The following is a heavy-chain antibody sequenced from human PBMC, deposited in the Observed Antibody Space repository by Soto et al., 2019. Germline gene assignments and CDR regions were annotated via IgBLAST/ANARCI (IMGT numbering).Heavy chain of an antibody. Sequence: PSETLSLTXTVSGGSVSSGSYYWSWIRQPPGKGLEWIGYIYYSGSTNYNPSLKSRVTISVDTSKNQFSLKLSSVTAADTAVYYCARDPSPYYDFWSGSQKYYYYYGMDVWGQGTKVTVSS. V-gene: IGHV4-61*01. CDR2: IYYSGST. CDR1: GGSVSSGSYY. J-gene: IGHJ6*02. CDR3: ARDPSPYYDFWSGSQKYYYYYGMDV. D-gene: IGHD3-3*01.